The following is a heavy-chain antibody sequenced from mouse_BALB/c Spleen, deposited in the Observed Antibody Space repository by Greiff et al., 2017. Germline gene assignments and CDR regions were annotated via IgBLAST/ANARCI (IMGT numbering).Heavy chain of an antibody. Sequence: DVHLVESGGGLVQPGGSLRLSCATSGFTFTDYYMSWVRQPPGKALEWLGFIRNKANGYTTEYSASVKGRFTISRDNSQSILYLQMNTLRAEDSATYYCAREGYGTPWFAYWGQGTLVTVSA. CDR1: GFTFTDYY. D-gene: IGHD2-10*02. CDR2: IRNKANGYTT. CDR3: AREGYGTPWFAY. J-gene: IGHJ3*01. V-gene: IGHV7-3*02.